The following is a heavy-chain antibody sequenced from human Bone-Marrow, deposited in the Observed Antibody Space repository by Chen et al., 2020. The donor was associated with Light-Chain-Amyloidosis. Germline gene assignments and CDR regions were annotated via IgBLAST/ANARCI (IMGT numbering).Heavy chain of an antibody. CDR2: IYPDDSHA. CDR3: ARRRDGYNFYY. V-gene: IGHV5-51*01. CDR1: GYPFPNYW. Sequence: EVQLEQSGPEVKKPGESLKISCKGSGYPFPNYWIGWVRQMPGKGLEWMGVIYPDDSHARYRPSFEGQVTISADKSITTAYLQWRSLKASDTALYYCARRRDGYNFYYWGQGTLVTVSS. J-gene: IGHJ4*02. D-gene: IGHD5-12*01.